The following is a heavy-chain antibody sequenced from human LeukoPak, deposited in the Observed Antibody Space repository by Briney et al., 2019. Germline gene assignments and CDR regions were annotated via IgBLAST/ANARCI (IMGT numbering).Heavy chain of an antibody. Sequence: SETLSLTCTVSGGSISSSSYYWGWIRQPPGKGLEWIGSIYYSGSTYYNPSLKSRVTISVDTSKNQFSLKLSSVTAADTAVYYCAREQGYCSSTSCSFDYWGQGTLVTVSS. CDR1: GGSISSSSYY. J-gene: IGHJ4*02. V-gene: IGHV4-39*07. CDR2: IYYSGST. D-gene: IGHD2-2*01. CDR3: AREQGYCSSTSCSFDY.